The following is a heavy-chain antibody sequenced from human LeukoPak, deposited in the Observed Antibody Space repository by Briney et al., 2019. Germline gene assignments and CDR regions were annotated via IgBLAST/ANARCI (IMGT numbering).Heavy chain of an antibody. CDR1: GFTLSSYG. V-gene: IGHV3-30*18. CDR3: AKDRPFFDY. J-gene: IGHJ4*02. Sequence: PGRSLRLSCAASGFTLSSYGMHWVRQAPGKGLEWVAVISYDGSNKYYADSVKGRFTISRDNSKNTLYLQMNSLRAEDTAVYYCAKDRPFFDYWGQGTLVTVSS. CDR2: ISYDGSNK.